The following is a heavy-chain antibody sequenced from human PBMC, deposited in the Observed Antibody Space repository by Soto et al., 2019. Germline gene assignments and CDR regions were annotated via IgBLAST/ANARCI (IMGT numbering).Heavy chain of an antibody. CDR3: ARDRRWGPLCASDV. CDR2: ISAYTGNT. J-gene: IGHJ3*01. CDR1: GYTFANYG. D-gene: IGHD3-16*01. Sequence: ASVKVSCKASGYTFANYGITWVRQAPAQGLEWMGWISAYTGNTHSAQKLQDRVTMTTDTSTNTAYMELTSLRSDDTAVYYCARDRRWGPLCASDVWGQGTMVTVSS. V-gene: IGHV1-18*01.